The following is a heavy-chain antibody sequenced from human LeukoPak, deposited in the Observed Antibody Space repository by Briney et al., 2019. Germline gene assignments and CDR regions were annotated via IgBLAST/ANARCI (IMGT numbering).Heavy chain of an antibody. Sequence: PGGSLRLSCAASGFTVSSNYMSWVCQAPGKGLEWVSVIYSGGSTYYADSVKGRFTISRDNSKNTLYLQMNSLRAEDTAVYYCASSDSSGWYSGFDYWGQGTLVTVSS. CDR2: IYSGGST. CDR3: ASSDSSGWYSGFDY. D-gene: IGHD6-19*01. V-gene: IGHV3-53*01. J-gene: IGHJ4*02. CDR1: GFTVSSNY.